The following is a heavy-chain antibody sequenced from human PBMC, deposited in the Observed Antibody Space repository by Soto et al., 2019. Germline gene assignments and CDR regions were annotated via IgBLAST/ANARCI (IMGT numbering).Heavy chain of an antibody. CDR2: INHSGRV. V-gene: IGHV4-34*01. CDR3: STRAYDTNGYYRFDP. Sequence: SETLSLTCAVCGGSFSGHSWTWIRQSPGKGLEWIGDINHSGRVNYSPSLKSRVTISLDTSKNQFSLTLSAVTAADTAMYYCSTRAYDTNGYYRFDPWGQGTLVTVSS. CDR1: GGSFSGHS. J-gene: IGHJ5*01. D-gene: IGHD3-22*01.